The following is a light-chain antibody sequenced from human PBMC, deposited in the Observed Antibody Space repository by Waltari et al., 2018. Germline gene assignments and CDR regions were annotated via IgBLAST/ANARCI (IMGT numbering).Light chain of an antibody. Sequence: QSVLTQPPSVSGAPGQRVTISCTGSNSNLGAGYDVQWYQQLPGTAPKLLIYANANRPSGVPDRFACSKSGTSASRAITGLQAEDEADYYCQSYDTSLSGSRVFGGGTKLTVL. V-gene: IGLV1-40*01. CDR3: QSYDTSLSGSRV. J-gene: IGLJ2*01. CDR1: NSNLGAGYD. CDR2: ANA.